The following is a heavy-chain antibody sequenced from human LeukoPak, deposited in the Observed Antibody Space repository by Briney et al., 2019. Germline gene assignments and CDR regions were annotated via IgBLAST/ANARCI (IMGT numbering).Heavy chain of an antibody. CDR3: ASTDWYNWNHNYYYYYGMDV. CDR2: INPNSGGT. V-gene: IGHV1-2*02. Sequence: GASVKVSCKASGYTFTGYYMHWVRQAPGQGLEWMGWINPNSGGTNYAQKFQGRVTMTRDTSISTAYMELSRLRSDDTAVYYCASTDWYNWNHNYYYYYGMDVWGQGTTVTVSS. CDR1: GYTFTGYY. D-gene: IGHD1-14*01. J-gene: IGHJ6*02.